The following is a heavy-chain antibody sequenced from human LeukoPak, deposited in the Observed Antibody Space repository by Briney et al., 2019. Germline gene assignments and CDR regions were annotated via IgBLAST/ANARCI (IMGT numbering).Heavy chain of an antibody. J-gene: IGHJ4*02. CDR2: IYHSGST. CDR1: GGSISSSNW. V-gene: IGHV4-4*02. CDR3: AGLKAVAGTFDY. D-gene: IGHD6-19*01. Sequence: PSETQSLTCAVSGGSISSSNWWSWVRQPPGKGLEWIGEIYHSGSTNYNPSLKSRVTISVDTSKNQFSLKLSSVTAADTAVYYCAGLKAVAGTFDYWGQGTLVTVSS.